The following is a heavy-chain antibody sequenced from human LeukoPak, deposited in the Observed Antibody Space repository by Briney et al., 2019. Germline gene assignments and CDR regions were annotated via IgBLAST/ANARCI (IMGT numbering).Heavy chain of an antibody. CDR1: GFSVASHG. CDR3: AKDGILWFGELLPDY. D-gene: IGHD3-10*01. V-gene: IGHV3-30*18. CDR2: IYSDGTHS. Sequence: GMSLRLSCEASGFSVASHGMHWVRQAPGKGLEWVALIYSDGTHSFYADSVKGRFTISRDNSKNTLYLQMNSLRAEDTAVYYCAKDGILWFGELLPDYWGQGTLVTVSS. J-gene: IGHJ4*02.